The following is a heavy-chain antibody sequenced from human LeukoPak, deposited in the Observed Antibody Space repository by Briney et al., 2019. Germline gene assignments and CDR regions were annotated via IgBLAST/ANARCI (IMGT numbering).Heavy chain of an antibody. D-gene: IGHD2-2*01. CDR2: ISSSSSYT. CDR3: ARVGYCSSTSCPYGPFDY. Sequence: PGGSLRLSCAASGFTFSDYYMSWIRQAPGKGLEWVSYISSSSSYTNYADSVKGRFTISRDNAKNSLYLQMNNLRAEDTAVYYCARVGYCSSTSCPYGPFDYWGQGTLVTVSS. J-gene: IGHJ4*02. V-gene: IGHV3-11*05. CDR1: GFTFSDYY.